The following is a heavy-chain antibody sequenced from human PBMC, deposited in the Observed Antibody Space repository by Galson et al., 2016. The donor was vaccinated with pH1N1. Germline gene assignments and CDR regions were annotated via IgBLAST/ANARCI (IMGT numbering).Heavy chain of an antibody. CDR3: ANWNDGGDDY. CDR2: IIPILGMT. V-gene: IGHV1-69*02. Sequence: SVKVSCKVSGVTFSTFTITWVRQAPGQGLEWMGRIIPILGMTNYAQNFQGRVTITADQSTTTAYMELSSLRSEDTVVYYCANWNDGGDDYWGQGTLVTVSS. J-gene: IGHJ4*02. D-gene: IGHD1-1*01. CDR1: GVTFSTFT.